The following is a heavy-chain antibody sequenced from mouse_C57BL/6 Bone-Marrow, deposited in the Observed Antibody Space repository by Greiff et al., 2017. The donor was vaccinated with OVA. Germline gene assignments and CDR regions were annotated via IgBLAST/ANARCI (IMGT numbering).Heavy chain of an antibody. CDR1: GYTFTDYY. CDR2: IFPGSGST. D-gene: IGHD2-4*01. J-gene: IGHJ1*03. CDR3: ARGLRHWYFDF. Sequence: QVQLQQSGPELVKPGASVKISCKASGYTFTDYYINWVKQRPGQGLEWIGWIFPGSGSTYYNEKFKGKATLTVDPSSSTAYMLLCSLTSEDSAVYFCARGLRHWYFDFWGTGTTVTVSS. V-gene: IGHV1-75*01.